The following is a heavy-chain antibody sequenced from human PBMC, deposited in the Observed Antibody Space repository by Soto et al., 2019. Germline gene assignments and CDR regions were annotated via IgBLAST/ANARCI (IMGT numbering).Heavy chain of an antibody. D-gene: IGHD2-8*01. CDR1: GDVFRSYG. V-gene: IGHV1-69*13. CDR3: ARVRCFNGLCHTADYGMDV. CDR2: IIPISGTT. J-gene: IGHJ6*02. Sequence: SVKVSCKASGDVFRSYGINWVRQAPGQGLEWMGGIIPISGTTNYAQKFQGRVAITADESTDTVYMELSRLRSEDTAVYFCARVRCFNGLCHTADYGMDVWGQGTTVTV.